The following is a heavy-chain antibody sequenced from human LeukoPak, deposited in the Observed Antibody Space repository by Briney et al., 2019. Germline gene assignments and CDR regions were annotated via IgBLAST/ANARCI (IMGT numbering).Heavy chain of an antibody. Sequence: GGSLRLSCAASGFTVSSSYMSWVRQAPGKGLEWVSVIYGGGSTYYADSVKGRFTISRDNSKNTLYLQMNSLRAEDTAVYYCAKNHYYDSMELDYWGQGTLVTVSS. D-gene: IGHD3-22*01. CDR3: AKNHYYDSMELDY. CDR1: GFTVSSSY. CDR2: IYGGGST. J-gene: IGHJ4*02. V-gene: IGHV3-53*01.